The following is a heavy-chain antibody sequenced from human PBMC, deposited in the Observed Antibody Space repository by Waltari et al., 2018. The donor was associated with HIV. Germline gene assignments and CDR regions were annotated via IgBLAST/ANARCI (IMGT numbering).Heavy chain of an antibody. CDR3: ARKEVGATLKNAFDI. Sequence: QVQLQQWGAGLLKPSETLSLTCAVYGESFSGYYWSWIRQPPGKGLEWIGEINQSGSTKYNPSLKSRVSISVDTPKKQFSLKLYSVTAADTAVYYCARKEVGATLKNAFDIWGPGTLVTASS. CDR2: INQSGST. D-gene: IGHD1-26*01. V-gene: IGHV4-34*01. CDR1: GESFSGYY. J-gene: IGHJ3*02.